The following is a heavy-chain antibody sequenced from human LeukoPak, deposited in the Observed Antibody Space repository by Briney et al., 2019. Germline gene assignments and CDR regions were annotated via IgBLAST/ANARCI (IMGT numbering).Heavy chain of an antibody. V-gene: IGHV1-18*01. CDR3: ARDVDIVSPGY. CDR2: ISAYNGNT. J-gene: IGHJ4*02. Sequence: ASVKVSCKASGYTFTSYGISWVRQAPGHGLEWMGWISAYNGNTNYAQKLQGRVTMTTDTSTGTAYMELRSLRSDDTAVYYCARDVDIVSPGYWGQGTLVTVSS. CDR1: GYTFTSYG. D-gene: IGHD5/OR15-5a*01.